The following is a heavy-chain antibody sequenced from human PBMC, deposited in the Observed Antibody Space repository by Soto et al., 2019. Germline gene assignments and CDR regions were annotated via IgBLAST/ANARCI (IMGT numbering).Heavy chain of an antibody. D-gene: IGHD2-21*01. CDR3: ARGDVVGAFY. V-gene: IGHV4-61*01. Sequence: QVQLQESGPGLVKPSETLSLTCTVSGGSVSSGSYYWSWIRQPPGKGLEWIGYIYYSGSTNYNPSLKSRVTISVDTSKNQFSLKLSSVTAADTAVYYCARGDVVGAFYWGQGTLVTVSS. CDR1: GGSVSSGSYY. J-gene: IGHJ4*02. CDR2: IYYSGST.